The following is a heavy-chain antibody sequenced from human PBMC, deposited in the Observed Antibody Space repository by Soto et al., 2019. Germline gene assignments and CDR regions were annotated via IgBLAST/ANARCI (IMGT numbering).Heavy chain of an antibody. CDR2: ISYSGST. V-gene: IGHV4-28*01. D-gene: IGHD2-21*01. J-gene: IGHJ5*02. Sequence: SETLSLTCAVSGCSISSTNWWGWIRQPPGMGLEWIGYISYSGSTYYNPSLKSRVTMSVDTSKNQFFLDLSSVTAADTAVYYCARLGAYYQSLDPWGPGTLVTVSS. CDR1: GCSISSTNW. CDR3: ARLGAYYQSLDP.